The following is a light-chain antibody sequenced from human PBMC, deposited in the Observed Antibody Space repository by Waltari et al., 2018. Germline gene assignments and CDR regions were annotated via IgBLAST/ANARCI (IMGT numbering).Light chain of an antibody. CDR1: QDITKW. J-gene: IGKJ3*01. V-gene: IGKV1D-16*01. CDR3: QQYHSCPFS. Sequence: DIQMTQAPSSLSASVGDRVTITCRASQDITKWLAWYQQQPERAPKSLIFASSVLHSGVPSRFSGSLSGTNFTLTITNLQPEDFATYYCQQYHSCPFSFGPGTRVDI. CDR2: ASS.